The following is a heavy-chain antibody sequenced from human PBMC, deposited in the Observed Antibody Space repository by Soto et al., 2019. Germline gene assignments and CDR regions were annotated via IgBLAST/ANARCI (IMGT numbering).Heavy chain of an antibody. CDR1: GFTVTGYS. CDR2: ISSTTNYI. CDR3: ARESEDLTSNFDY. V-gene: IGHV3-21*06. J-gene: IGHJ4*02. Sequence: PGGPLRLSCAASGFTVTGYSMNWVRQAPGKGLEWVSSISSTTNYIYYGDSMKGRFTISRDNAKNSLYLEMNSLRAEDTAVYYCARESEDLTSNFDYWGQGTLVTVSS.